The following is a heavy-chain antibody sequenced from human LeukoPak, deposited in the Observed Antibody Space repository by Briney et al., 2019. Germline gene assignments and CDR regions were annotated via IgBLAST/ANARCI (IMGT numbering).Heavy chain of an antibody. J-gene: IGHJ4*02. CDR3: ARGAYDYVWGSYRHNPLDY. D-gene: IGHD3-16*02. Sequence: GESLKISCKGSGYSFTSYWIGWVRQMPGKGLEWMGIIYPGDSDTRYSPSFQGQVTISADKSISTAYLQWSSLKASDTAMYYCARGAYDYVWGSYRHNPLDYWGQGTLVTVSS. CDR1: GYSFTSYW. CDR2: IYPGDSDT. V-gene: IGHV5-51*01.